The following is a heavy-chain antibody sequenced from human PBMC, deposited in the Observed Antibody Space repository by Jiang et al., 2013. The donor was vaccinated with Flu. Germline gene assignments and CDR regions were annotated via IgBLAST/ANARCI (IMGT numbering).Heavy chain of an antibody. Sequence: GSLKPSCAASGFSFSGSVIHWVPPSLPGKGWSGLARLEANPNTYATADAASVKGRFTISRDDPKNTAYLQMNSLKTDDTAVYYCRGWSISTPMDVWGKGTTVTVSS. V-gene: IGHV3-73*01. D-gene: IGHD1-26*01. CDR2: LEANPNTYAT. CDR1: GFSFSGSV. J-gene: IGHJ6*04. CDR3: RGWSISTPMDV.